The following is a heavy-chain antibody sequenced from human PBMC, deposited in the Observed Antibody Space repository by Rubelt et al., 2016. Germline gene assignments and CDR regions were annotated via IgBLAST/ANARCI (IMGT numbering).Heavy chain of an antibody. J-gene: IGHJ4*02. Sequence: QMQLVQSGPEVKKPGTSVKVSCKASGFTFTSSAVQWVRQARGQRLEWIGWIVVGSGNTNYAQKFQERVTITRDMSTRTAYMELSSLRSEDTAVYYCARALDYYDSSGYSPVPIKDWGQGTLVTVSS. D-gene: IGHD3-22*01. CDR3: ARALDYYDSSGYSPVPIKD. CDR2: IVVGSGNT. CDR1: GFTFTSSA. V-gene: IGHV1-58*01.